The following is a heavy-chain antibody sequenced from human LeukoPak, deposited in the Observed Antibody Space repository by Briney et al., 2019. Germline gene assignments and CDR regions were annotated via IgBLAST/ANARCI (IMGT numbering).Heavy chain of an antibody. Sequence: GGSLRLSCAASGFTFSSYAMHWVRQAPGKGLEGVAVISYDGSNKYYADSVKGRFTISRDNSKNTLYLQMNSLRAEDTAVYYCARNGHDAFDIWGQGTMVTVSS. CDR3: ARNGHDAFDI. D-gene: IGHD2-8*01. CDR1: GFTFSSYA. V-gene: IGHV3-30-3*01. CDR2: ISYDGSNK. J-gene: IGHJ3*02.